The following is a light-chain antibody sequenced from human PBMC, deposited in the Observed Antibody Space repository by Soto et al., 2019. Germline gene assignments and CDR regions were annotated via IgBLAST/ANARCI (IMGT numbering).Light chain of an antibody. Sequence: QSALTQPRSVSGSPGQSVTISCTGTSSDVGTYNYVSWYQQHPGKAPKLMIYDVTKRPSGVPDRFSGSKSASTASLTISGLQAEDEADYYCFSYAGYYTLLFGGGTKVTVL. J-gene: IGLJ2*01. CDR1: SSDVGTYNY. V-gene: IGLV2-11*01. CDR2: DVT. CDR3: FSYAGYYTLL.